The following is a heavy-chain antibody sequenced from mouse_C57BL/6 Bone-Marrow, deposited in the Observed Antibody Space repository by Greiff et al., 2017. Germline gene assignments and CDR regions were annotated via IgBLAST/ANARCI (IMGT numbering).Heavy chain of an antibody. D-gene: IGHD2-3*01. J-gene: IGHJ2*01. CDR3: ARLGGYFYFDY. CDR2: IYPRSGNT. Sequence: VQLQQSGAELARPGASVKLSCKASGYTFTSYGISWVKQSTGQGLEWIGEIYPRSGNTYYNEKFKGKATLTADKSSSTAYMELRSLTSEDSAVYFCARLGGYFYFDYWGQGTTLTVSS. CDR1: GYTFTSYG. V-gene: IGHV1-81*01.